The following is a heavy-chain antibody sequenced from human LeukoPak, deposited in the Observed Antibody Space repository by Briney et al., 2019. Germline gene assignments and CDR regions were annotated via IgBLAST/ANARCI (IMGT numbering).Heavy chain of an antibody. D-gene: IGHD3-10*01. CDR3: ARDTRFGALYDSSYHGMDV. Sequence: GGSLRLSCAASGFIFSTYSMNWVRQAPGKGLEWVSSTSSSSSHIYYADSVKGRLTISRDNAKNSLYLQIYSLRAQDTAVYYCARDTRFGALYDSSYHGMDVWGKGTTVTVSS. J-gene: IGHJ6*04. CDR1: GFIFSTYS. CDR2: TSSSSSHI. V-gene: IGHV3-21*01.